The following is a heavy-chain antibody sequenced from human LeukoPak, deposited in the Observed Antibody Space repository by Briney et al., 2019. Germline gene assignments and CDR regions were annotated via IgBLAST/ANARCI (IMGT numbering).Heavy chain of an antibody. CDR2: IYYSGST. Sequence: SETLSLTCTVSGGTISSYYWSWIRQPPGKGLEWIGYIYYSGSTNYNPSLKSRVTISVDTSKNQFSLKLSSVTAADTAVYYCARTYSSSWFNWFDPWGQGTLVTVSS. CDR1: GGTISSYY. V-gene: IGHV4-59*01. D-gene: IGHD6-13*01. J-gene: IGHJ5*02. CDR3: ARTYSSSWFNWFDP.